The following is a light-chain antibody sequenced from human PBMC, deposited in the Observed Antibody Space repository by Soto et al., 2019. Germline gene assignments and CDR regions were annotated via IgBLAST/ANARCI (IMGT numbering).Light chain of an antibody. V-gene: IGKV3-20*01. J-gene: IGKJ1*01. CDR1: QSVSSSY. CDR2: GAS. CDR3: QQYGSSTTT. Sequence: EIVLTQSPGTLSLSPGERATLSCRASQSVSSSYLAWYQQKPGQAPRPLIYGASSRATGIPDKFSGSGSGTDFTLTISRLEPEDFAVYYCQQYGSSTTTFGQGTKVDIK.